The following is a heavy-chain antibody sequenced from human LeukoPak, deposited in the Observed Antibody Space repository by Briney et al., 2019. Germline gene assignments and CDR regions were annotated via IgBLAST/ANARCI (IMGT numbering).Heavy chain of an antibody. J-gene: IGHJ4*02. CDR3: AKGGSTSTFSWFDY. Sequence: GGSLILSCAASGFTFSSYAMSWVRPAPGKGLEWVSAISGSGGSTYYADSVKGRFTISRDNSKNTLYLQMNSLRAEDTAVYYCAKGGSTSTFSWFDYWGQGTLVTVSS. CDR2: ISGSGGST. V-gene: IGHV3-23*01. D-gene: IGHD2-2*01. CDR1: GFTFSSYA.